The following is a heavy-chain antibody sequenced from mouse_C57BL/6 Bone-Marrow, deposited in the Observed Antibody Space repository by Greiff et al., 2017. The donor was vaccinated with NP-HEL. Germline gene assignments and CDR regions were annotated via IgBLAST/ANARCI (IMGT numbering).Heavy chain of an antibody. Sequence: QVQLQQPGAELVRPGSSVKLSCKASGYTFTSYWMHWVKQRPIQGLEWIGNIDPSNSETHYNQKFKDKATLTVDKSSSTAYMQLSSLTSEDSAVYYCARGDDDDDWYFDVWGTGTTVTVSS. CDR1: GYTFTSYW. CDR3: ARGDDDDDWYFDV. CDR2: IDPSNSET. J-gene: IGHJ1*03. D-gene: IGHD2-4*01. V-gene: IGHV1-52*01.